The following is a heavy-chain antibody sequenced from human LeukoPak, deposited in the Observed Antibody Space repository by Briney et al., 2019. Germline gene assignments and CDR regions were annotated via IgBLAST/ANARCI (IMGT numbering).Heavy chain of an antibody. CDR1: GGSISSYY. D-gene: IGHD3-10*01. CDR2: IYYSGST. J-gene: IGHJ4*02. V-gene: IGHV4-59*01. Sequence: PSETLSLTCTVPGGSISSYYWSWIRQPPGKGLEWIGYIYYSGSTNYNPSLQSRVTISVDMSKDQFSLKLSSVTAADTAVYYCARVAYYYGTGSYYNPAHFDYWGQGTLVTVSS. CDR3: ARVAYYYGTGSYYNPAHFDY.